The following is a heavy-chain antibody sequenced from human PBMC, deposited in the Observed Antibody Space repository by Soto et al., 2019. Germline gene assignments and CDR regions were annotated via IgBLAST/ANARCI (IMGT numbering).Heavy chain of an antibody. J-gene: IGHJ4*02. CDR2: IYWDDDK. Sequence: QITLKESGPTLVKPTQTLTLTCTFSGFSLSSTRVAVGWIRQPPGQALEWLALIYWDDDKRYSPFLKSRLTITKDTAKNQVVLTMTNMDPVDTATYYCSHNVVAGLGYYFDYWGQGTLVTVSS. CDR1: GFSLSSTRVA. V-gene: IGHV2-5*02. D-gene: IGHD6-19*01. CDR3: SHNVVAGLGYYFDY.